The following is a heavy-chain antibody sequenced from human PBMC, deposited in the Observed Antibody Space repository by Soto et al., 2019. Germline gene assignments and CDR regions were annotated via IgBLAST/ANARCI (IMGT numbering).Heavy chain of an antibody. V-gene: IGHV3-23*01. D-gene: IGHD1-26*01. CDR2: IRPGGDST. CDR1: GFRFRTRA. J-gene: IGHJ5*01. CDR3: TTHEEGAPWAGGFDS. Sequence: GGSLRLSCAASGFRFRTRAMSWGRQAPGKGLEWVASIRPGGDSTYYADSVKGRFAVSRDNSNVTLYLQMDSLRVEDTAIYYCTTHEEGAPWAGGFDSWGQGTLVTVSS.